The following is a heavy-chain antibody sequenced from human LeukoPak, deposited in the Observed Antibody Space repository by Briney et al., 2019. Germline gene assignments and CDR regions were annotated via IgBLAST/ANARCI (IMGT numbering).Heavy chain of an antibody. Sequence: KPSETLSLTCTVSGGSISSYYWSWIRQPPGKGLEWVGYIYYTGTTNYNPSLKSRVTISVDTSKNQFSLKLSSVTAADTAVYYCARGGWRLDYWAQGTLVTVSS. CDR3: ARGGWRLDY. CDR1: GGSISSYY. J-gene: IGHJ4*02. V-gene: IGHV4-59*01. CDR2: IYYTGTT. D-gene: IGHD2-15*01.